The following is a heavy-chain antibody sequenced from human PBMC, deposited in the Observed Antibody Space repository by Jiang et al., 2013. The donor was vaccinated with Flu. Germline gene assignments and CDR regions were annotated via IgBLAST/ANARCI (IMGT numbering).Heavy chain of an antibody. Sequence: CAASGFSVRSNFMTWVRQAPGKGLEWVSIIYSGGATDYADSVKGRFTISRDSSKNTVFLQMNSLKVEDTAVYYCARGGYYYVSGGYGMDVWGQGTTVTVSS. J-gene: IGHJ6*02. CDR3: ARGGYYYVSGGYGMDV. CDR1: GFSVRSNF. V-gene: IGHV3-53*01. CDR2: IYSGGAT. D-gene: IGHD3-10*01.